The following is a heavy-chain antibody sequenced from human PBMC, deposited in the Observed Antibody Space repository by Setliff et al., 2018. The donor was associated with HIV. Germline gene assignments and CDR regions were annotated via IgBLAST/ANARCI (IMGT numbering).Heavy chain of an antibody. CDR1: GFTFSGSP. J-gene: IGHJ4*02. D-gene: IGHD3-22*01. CDR2: IKTRADNYAT. CDR3: TRPQYFYDNGGSDY. Sequence: PGGSLRLSCAASGFTFSGSPIHWVRQASGKGLEWLGRIKTRADNYATAYAASVKGRFTISRDDSMNTAYQQMNSLKIEDTAVYYCTRPQYFYDNGGSDYWGQGTLVTVSS. V-gene: IGHV3-73*01.